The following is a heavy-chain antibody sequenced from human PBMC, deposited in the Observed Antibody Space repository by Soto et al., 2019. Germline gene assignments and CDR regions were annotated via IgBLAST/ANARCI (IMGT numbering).Heavy chain of an antibody. CDR2: IHYSGST. CDR3: AGKRAYDILTGYRNWFDP. Sequence: SETLSLTCTVSGGSISSGDYYWSWIRQPPGKGLEWIGYIHYSGSTYHNPSLKSRVTISVDTSKNQFSLKLSSVTAADTAVYYCAGKRAYDILTGYRNWFDPWGQGTLVTVSS. J-gene: IGHJ5*02. V-gene: IGHV4-30-4*02. CDR1: GGSISSGDYY. D-gene: IGHD3-9*01.